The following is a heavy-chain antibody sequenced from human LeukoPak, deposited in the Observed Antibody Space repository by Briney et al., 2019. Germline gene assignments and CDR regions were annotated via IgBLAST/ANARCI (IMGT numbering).Heavy chain of an antibody. CDR1: GFTFSSYG. CDR3: AGSGSYYRRPPNDY. D-gene: IGHD1-26*01. CDR2: ISYDGSNK. Sequence: GGSLRLSCAASGFTFSSYGMHWVRQAPGKGLEWVAVISYDGSNKYYADSVKGRFTISRDNSKNTLYLRMNSLRAEDTAVYYCAGSGSYYRRPPNDYWGQGTLVTVSS. V-gene: IGHV3-30*03. J-gene: IGHJ4*02.